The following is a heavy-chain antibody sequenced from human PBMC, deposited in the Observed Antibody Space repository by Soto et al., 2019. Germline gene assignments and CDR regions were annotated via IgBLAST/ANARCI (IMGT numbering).Heavy chain of an antibody. D-gene: IGHD6-19*01. CDR2: ISSSSSYI. CDR1: GFTFSSYS. CDR3: ARDPGIAVAGNAFDI. J-gene: IGHJ3*02. Sequence: PGGSLRLSCAASGFTFSSYSMNWVRQAPGKGLEWVSSISSSSSYIYYADSVKGRFTISRDNAKNSLYLQMNSLRAEDTAVYYSARDPGIAVAGNAFDIWGQGTMVTVSS. V-gene: IGHV3-21*01.